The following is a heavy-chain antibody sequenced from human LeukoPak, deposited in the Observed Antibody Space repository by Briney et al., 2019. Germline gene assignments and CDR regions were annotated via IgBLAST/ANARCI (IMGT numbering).Heavy chain of an antibody. J-gene: IGHJ4*02. V-gene: IGHV1-69*06. CDR2: IIPIFGTA. Sequence: SVKVSCKASGGTFSSYAISWVRQAPGQGLEWMGGIIPIFGTANYAQKFQGRVTISADKSTSTAYMELSSLRSEDTAVYYCARAGGAVAGPAYYFDYWGQGTLVTVSS. CDR1: GGTFSSYA. D-gene: IGHD6-19*01. CDR3: ARAGGAVAGPAYYFDY.